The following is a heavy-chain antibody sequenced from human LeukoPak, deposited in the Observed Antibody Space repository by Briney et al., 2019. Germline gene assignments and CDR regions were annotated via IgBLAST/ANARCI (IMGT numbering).Heavy chain of an antibody. CDR2: IDYSGST. V-gene: IGHV4-31*01. J-gene: IGHJ4*02. CDR1: GVSISSGGYY. D-gene: IGHD1-1*01. Sequence: SATLSLTCTVSGVSISSGGYYWRGIRQQPGKGLEWIGNIDYSGSTYYNPSLKSLITLSVDTSKNQFSLKLSSVPAADTAVYYCARDQSAGTFDYCGQGTLVTVSS. CDR3: ARDQSAGTFDY.